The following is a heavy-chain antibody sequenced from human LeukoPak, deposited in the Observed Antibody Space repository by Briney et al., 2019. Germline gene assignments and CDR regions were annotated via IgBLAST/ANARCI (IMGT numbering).Heavy chain of an antibody. Sequence: GGSLRLSCAASGFTFSSYEMNWVRQAPGKGLEWVSYISTSGSTIYYADSVKGRFTISRDNAKNSLYLQMNSLGAEDTAVYYCARSGIYYDYWGQGTLVTVSP. CDR1: GFTFSSYE. V-gene: IGHV3-48*03. D-gene: IGHD1-26*01. J-gene: IGHJ4*02. CDR3: ARSGIYYDY. CDR2: ISTSGSTI.